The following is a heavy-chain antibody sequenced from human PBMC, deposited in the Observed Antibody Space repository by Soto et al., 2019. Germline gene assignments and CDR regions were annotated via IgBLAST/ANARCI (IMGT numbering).Heavy chain of an antibody. D-gene: IGHD3-16*01. CDR3: ARGGKDSYATDV. Sequence: DVQLVESGGGLVSPGGSLRLSCAPSGFTFSSYWMHWVRQAPGKGPVWVSRIKGDGSSSSQAVSMEGRFTISRDNAKNILYLEMNSLRDEDTAVYYCARGGKDSYATDVWGQGTTVTVSS. CDR2: IKGDGSSS. CDR1: GFTFSSYW. J-gene: IGHJ6*02. V-gene: IGHV3-74*01.